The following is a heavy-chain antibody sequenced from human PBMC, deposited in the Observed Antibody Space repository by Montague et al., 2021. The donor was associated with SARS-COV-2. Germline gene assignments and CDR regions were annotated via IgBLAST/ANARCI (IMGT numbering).Heavy chain of an antibody. D-gene: IGHD2-21*02. CDR2: IYYSGSS. Sequence: TLSLTCTVSGYSIDSGGYFWSWIRQHPGKGLEWISFIYYSGSSDYNPSLESRVSISVDRSKNQSSLKLSSVTAADTAVYYCARIFCGGDCDGSGVFDIWGQGTMVTVSS. CDR1: GYSIDSGGYF. V-gene: IGHV4-31*03. J-gene: IGHJ3*02. CDR3: ARIFCGGDCDGSGVFDI.